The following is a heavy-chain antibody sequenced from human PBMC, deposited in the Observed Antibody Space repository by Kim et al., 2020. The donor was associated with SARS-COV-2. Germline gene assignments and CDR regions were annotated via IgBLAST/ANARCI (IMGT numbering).Heavy chain of an antibody. J-gene: IGHJ6*01. Sequence: SENLSLTCTVSGGSVSSGSYYWSWIRQPPGKGLEWIGYIYYSGSTNYNPSLKSRVTISVDTSKNQFSLKLSSVTAADTAVYYCARDRKGSRDYYYYGMDV. CDR3: ARDRKGSRDYYYYGMDV. CDR1: GGSVSSGSYY. CDR2: IYYSGST. V-gene: IGHV4-61*01. D-gene: IGHD6-13*01.